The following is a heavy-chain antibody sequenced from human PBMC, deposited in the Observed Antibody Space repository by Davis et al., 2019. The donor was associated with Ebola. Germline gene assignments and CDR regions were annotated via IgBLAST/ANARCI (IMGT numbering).Heavy chain of an antibody. CDR1: GFTFSSYA. D-gene: IGHD3-10*01. CDR2: ISYDGSNK. Sequence: PGGSLRLSSAAPGFTFSSYAMHWVRHAPGKGLELVAVISYDGSNKYYADSVKGRFTISRDNSKNTLYLQMNSLRAEDTAVYYCARDRYLMVRGALNAWGQGTLVTVSS. J-gene: IGHJ4*02. V-gene: IGHV3-30-3*01. CDR3: ARDRYLMVRGALNA.